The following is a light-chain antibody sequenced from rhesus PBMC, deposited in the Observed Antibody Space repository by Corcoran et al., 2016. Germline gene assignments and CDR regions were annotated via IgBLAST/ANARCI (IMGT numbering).Light chain of an antibody. CDR1: QGISSH. Sequence: DIQMTQSPSSLSASVGDTVTITCRASQGISSHLNWVQQKPGKAPKLLIYAASMLESGVPSRVRGRGAWTDFTLPISRLPPEYFAAYYCLQRNSSPLPFDGGTKVEIK. CDR3: LQRNSSPLP. V-gene: IGKV1-28*03. CDR2: AAS. J-gene: IGKJ4*01.